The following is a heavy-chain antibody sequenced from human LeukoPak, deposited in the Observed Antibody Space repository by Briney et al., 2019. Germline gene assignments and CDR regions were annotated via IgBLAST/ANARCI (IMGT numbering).Heavy chain of an antibody. J-gene: IGHJ4*02. CDR3: AKSTSSSGSFYSGLDY. D-gene: IGHD2-15*01. Sequence: GGSLRLSCAASEFTFSNYAMTWVRQAPGKGLEWVSCISGSGGSTYYADSVKGRFTISRDDSKNTLYLQMNSLRAEDTAIYYCAKSTSSSGSFYSGLDYWGQGTLVTVPS. V-gene: IGHV3-23*01. CDR1: EFTFSNYA. CDR2: ISGSGGST.